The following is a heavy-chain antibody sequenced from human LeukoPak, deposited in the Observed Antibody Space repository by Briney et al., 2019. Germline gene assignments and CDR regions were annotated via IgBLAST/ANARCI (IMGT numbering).Heavy chain of an antibody. Sequence: GSSVKVSCKASGGAFITSTITWVRQAPGQGLEWMGRIIPILGITNYALKFQGRVMITADKSTSTAYMELSSLRSEDTAVYYCARGAVLRFLEWLGIVVVVAATGDDYRGQGTLVTVSS. CDR1: GGAFITST. V-gene: IGHV1-69*02. D-gene: IGHD2-15*01. CDR3: ARGAVLRFLEWLGIVVVVAATGDDY. J-gene: IGHJ4*02. CDR2: IIPILGIT.